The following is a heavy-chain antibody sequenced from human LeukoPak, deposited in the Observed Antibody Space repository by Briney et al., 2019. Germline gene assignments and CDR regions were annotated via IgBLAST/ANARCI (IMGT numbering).Heavy chain of an antibody. CDR3: ARVRYCTSTSCPDFDC. CDR2: ISAYNGNT. V-gene: IGHV1-18*01. J-gene: IGHJ4*02. CDR1: GYTFTSYG. D-gene: IGHD2-2*01. Sequence: ASVKVSCKASGYTFTSYGISWVRQAPGQGLEWMGWISAYNGNTNYAQRFQGRVTMTRDTSTSTVYMELSSLRSEDTAVYSCARVRYCTSTSCPDFDCWGQGTLVTVSS.